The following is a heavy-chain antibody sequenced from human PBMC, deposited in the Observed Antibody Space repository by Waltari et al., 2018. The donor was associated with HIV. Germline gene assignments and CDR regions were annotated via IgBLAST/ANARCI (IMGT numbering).Heavy chain of an antibody. CDR3: ARYRGPLLFYFDY. Sequence: QVQLVQSGAEVKKPGSSVTVSCKASGGTFSSYAISWVRQAPGQGLEWMGGIIPIFGTANYAQKFQGRVTITADISTSTAYMELSSLRSEDSAMYYCARYRGPLLFYFDYWGQGTLVTVSS. V-gene: IGHV1-69*06. CDR2: IIPIFGTA. J-gene: IGHJ4*02. CDR1: GGTFSSYA. D-gene: IGHD2-8*02.